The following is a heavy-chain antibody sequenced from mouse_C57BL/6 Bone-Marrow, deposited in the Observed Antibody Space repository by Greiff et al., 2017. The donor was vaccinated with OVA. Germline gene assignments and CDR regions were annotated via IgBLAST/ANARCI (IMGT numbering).Heavy chain of an antibody. Sequence: DVKLQESGAELVRPGASVKLSCTASGFNIKDDYMHWVKQRPEQGLEWIGWIDPENGDTEYASKFQGKATITADTSSNTAYLQLSSLTSEDTAVYYCTTGIYYDYDGFAYWGQGTLVTVSA. D-gene: IGHD2-4*01. CDR1: GFNIKDDY. CDR3: TTGIYYDYDGFAY. CDR2: IDPENGDT. V-gene: IGHV14-4*01. J-gene: IGHJ3*01.